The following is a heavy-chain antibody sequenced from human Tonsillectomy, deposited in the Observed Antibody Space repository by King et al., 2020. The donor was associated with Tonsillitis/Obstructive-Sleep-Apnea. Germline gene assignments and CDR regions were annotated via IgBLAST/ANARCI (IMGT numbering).Heavy chain of an antibody. D-gene: IGHD5-18*01. Sequence: VQLVESGGVVVQPGGSLRLSCAASGFTFDDYTMHWVRQAPGKGLEWVSLISWDGGSTYYADSVKGRFTISRDNRKNSLYLQMNSLRTEDTALYYCARSTAMVTPFDYWGQGTLVTVSS. V-gene: IGHV3-43*01. CDR3: ARSTAMVTPFDY. CDR1: GFTFDDYT. J-gene: IGHJ4*02. CDR2: ISWDGGST.